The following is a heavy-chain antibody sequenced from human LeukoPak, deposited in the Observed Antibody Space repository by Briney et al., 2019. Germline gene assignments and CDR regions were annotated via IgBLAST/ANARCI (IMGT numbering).Heavy chain of an antibody. CDR1: GFTVSNNY. D-gene: IGHD5-18*01. CDR3: TKDRSYGRSYFDY. V-gene: IGHV3-66*02. CDR2: IYSGSST. Sequence: PGGSLRLSCAASGFTVSNNYMSWVRQAPGKGLEWVSVIYSGSSTYYADSVKGRFTISRDNSKNTLYLQMNSLRVEDTAVYYCTKDRSYGRSYFDYWGQGTLVTVSS. J-gene: IGHJ4*02.